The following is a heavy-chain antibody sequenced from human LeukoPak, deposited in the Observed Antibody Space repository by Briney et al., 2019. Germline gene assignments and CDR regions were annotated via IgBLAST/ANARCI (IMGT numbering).Heavy chain of an antibody. CDR3: ASSSGSPNGAFDI. CDR2: ISYDGSNK. V-gene: IGHV3-30*04. J-gene: IGHJ3*02. D-gene: IGHD3-22*01. Sequence: GGSLRLSCAASGFTFSIYAMHWVRQAPGKGLEWVAVISYDGSNKYYADSVKGRFTISRDTSKNTLYLQMNSLRAEDTAVYYCASSSGSPNGAFDIWGQGTMVTVSS. CDR1: GFTFSIYA.